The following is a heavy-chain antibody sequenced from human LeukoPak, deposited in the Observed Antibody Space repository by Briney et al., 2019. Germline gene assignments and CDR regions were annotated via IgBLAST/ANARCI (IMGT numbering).Heavy chain of an antibody. Sequence: PGRSLRLSCVASGFTFDDYAMHWVRQAPGKGLEWVSGISWNSGSIGYADSVKGRFTISRDNAKNSLYLQMNSLRAEDTALYYCATGGPKLERDFDYWGQGTLVTVSS. J-gene: IGHJ4*02. CDR2: ISWNSGSI. V-gene: IGHV3-9*01. CDR1: GFTFDDYA. D-gene: IGHD1-1*01. CDR3: ATGGPKLERDFDY.